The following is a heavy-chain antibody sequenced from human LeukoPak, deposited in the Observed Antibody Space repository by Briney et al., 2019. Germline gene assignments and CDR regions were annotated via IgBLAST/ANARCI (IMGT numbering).Heavy chain of an antibody. D-gene: IGHD6-13*01. CDR2: ISGSGGST. CDR1: GFTFSSYA. Sequence: PGGSLRLSCAASGFTFSSYAMSWVRQAPGKGLEWVSAISGSGGSTYYADSVKGRFTISRDNSKNTLYLQMNSLRAEDTAVYYRAKFQGSPGYSSSWSDNWFDPWGQGTLVTVSS. CDR3: AKFQGSPGYSSSWSDNWFDP. V-gene: IGHV3-23*01. J-gene: IGHJ5*02.